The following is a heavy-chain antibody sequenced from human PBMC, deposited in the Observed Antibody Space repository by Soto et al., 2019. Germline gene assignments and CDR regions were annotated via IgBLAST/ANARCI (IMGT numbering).Heavy chain of an antibody. D-gene: IGHD3-16*01. CDR2: IYYSGST. Sequence: SETLSLTCSVSGGSISSSSDYWGWIRQPPGKGLEWIGSIYYSGSTYYNPSLKSRVTISVDTSKNQFSLKLSSVTAADTAVYYCPRGSVSGSSSKYYYVMAFWAQGPTVTVS. V-gene: IGHV4-39*01. J-gene: IGHJ6*02. CDR1: GGSISSSSDY. CDR3: PRGSVSGSSSKYYYVMAF.